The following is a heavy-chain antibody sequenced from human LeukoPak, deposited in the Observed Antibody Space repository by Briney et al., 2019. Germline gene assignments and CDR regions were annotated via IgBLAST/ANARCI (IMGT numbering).Heavy chain of an antibody. CDR3: ARFDGSGSGWFDP. CDR2: IRSKANSYAT. J-gene: IGHJ5*02. D-gene: IGHD3-10*01. V-gene: IGHV3-73*01. CDR1: GFTFSGSA. Sequence: GGSLRLSCAASGFTFSGSAMHWVRQASGKGLEWVGRIRSKANSYATAYAASVKGRFTISRDDSKNTAYLQMNSLRAEDTAVYYCARFDGSGSGWFDPWGQGTLVTVSS.